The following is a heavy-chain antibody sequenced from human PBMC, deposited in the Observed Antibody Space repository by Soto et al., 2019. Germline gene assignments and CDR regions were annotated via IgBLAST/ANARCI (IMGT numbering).Heavy chain of an antibody. CDR3: ARGPYSGYDLGRFDY. V-gene: IGHV1-69*06. CDR1: GGTFSSYA. Sequence: QVQLVQSGAEVKKPGSSVKVSCKASGGTFSSYAISWVRQAPGQGLEWMGGIIPIFGTANYAKKFQGRVKITADKSTSTAYMELSSLRSEDKAVYYCARGPYSGYDLGRFDYWGQGTLVTVSS. D-gene: IGHD5-12*01. J-gene: IGHJ4*02. CDR2: IIPIFGTA.